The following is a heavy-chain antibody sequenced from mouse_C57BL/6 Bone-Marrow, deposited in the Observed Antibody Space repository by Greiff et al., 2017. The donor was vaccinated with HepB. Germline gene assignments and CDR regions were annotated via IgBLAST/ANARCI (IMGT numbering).Heavy chain of an antibody. CDR3: AREEATGVFAD. Sequence: QVQLQQPGAELVRPGTSVKLSCKASGYTFTSYWMHWVKQRPGQGLEWIGVIDPSDSYTNYNQKFKGKATLTVDPSSSTAYMQLSSLTSEDSAVYYCAREEATGVFADWGQGTLVTGAA. D-gene: IGHD3-2*02. J-gene: IGHJ3*01. V-gene: IGHV1-59*01. CDR2: IDPSDSYT. CDR1: GYTFTSYW.